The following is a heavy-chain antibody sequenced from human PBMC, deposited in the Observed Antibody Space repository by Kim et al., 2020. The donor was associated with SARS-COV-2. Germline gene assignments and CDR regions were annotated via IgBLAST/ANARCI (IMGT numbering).Heavy chain of an antibody. D-gene: IGHD3-9*01. J-gene: IGHJ3*02. V-gene: IGHV4-59*01. CDR2: IYYSGST. Sequence: SETLSLTCTVSGGSISSYYWSWIRQPPGKGLEWIGYIYYSGSTNYNPSLKSRVTISVDTSKNQFSLKLSSVTAADTAVYYCARDFDTTGAFDIWCQGTMV. CDR3: ARDFDTTGAFDI. CDR1: GGSISSYY.